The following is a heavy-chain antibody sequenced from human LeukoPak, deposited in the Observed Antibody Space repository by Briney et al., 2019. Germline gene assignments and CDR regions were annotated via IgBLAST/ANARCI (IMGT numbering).Heavy chain of an antibody. CDR2: INPKSGGA. J-gene: IGHJ4*02. CDR1: GYTFTGYY. CDR3: GREHGDYYQRPSDY. Sequence: ASVKVSCKASGYTFTGYYMHWVRQAPGQGHEWMGWINPKSGGASYGQKFQGRVTMTRDTSISTAYMELSRLSSDDTAVYYCGREHGDYYQRPSDYWGQGTLVTVSS. D-gene: IGHD4-17*01. V-gene: IGHV1-2*02.